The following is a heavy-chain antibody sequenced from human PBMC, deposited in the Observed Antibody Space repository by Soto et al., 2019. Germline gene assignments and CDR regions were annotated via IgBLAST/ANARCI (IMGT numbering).Heavy chain of an antibody. CDR2: ISWNSGSI. CDR1: GFTFEDHA. Sequence: PGGSLRLSCAASGFTFEDHAMHWVRQAPGKGLEWVSGISWNSGSIGYVDSVKGRFTISRDNAKNSLHLQMNSLRAEDTALYYCAKLTRGGSSWSDYWGQGTLVTVSS. CDR3: AKLTRGGSSWSDY. D-gene: IGHD6-13*01. V-gene: IGHV3-9*01. J-gene: IGHJ4*02.